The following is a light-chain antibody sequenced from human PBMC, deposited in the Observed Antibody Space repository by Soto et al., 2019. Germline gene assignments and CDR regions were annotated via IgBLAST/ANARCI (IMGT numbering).Light chain of an antibody. CDR2: DAS. Sequence: EIVLTQSPGTLSLSPGERATLSCRASQSVSSSYLAWYQQKPGQAPRLLIYDASSRATGIPDRFSGSGSGTDFTLTISILEPEDFAVYYCQQYGSSPSFGGGTKVEIK. V-gene: IGKV3-20*01. J-gene: IGKJ4*01. CDR3: QQYGSSPS. CDR1: QSVSSSY.